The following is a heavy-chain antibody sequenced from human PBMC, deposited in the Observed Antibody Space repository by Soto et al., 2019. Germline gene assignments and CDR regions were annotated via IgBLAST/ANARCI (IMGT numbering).Heavy chain of an antibody. J-gene: IGHJ6*03. Sequence: QVQLVQSGAEVKKPGASVKVSCKASGDTFTGDEITWVRQATGQGLEWMGWMNLNGGNTGYAQTFQGRVSMTVNPSMSTAYMELSSLRSEDTAVYYCARVPRGSRYFYYLDVWGKGTTVIVSS. CDR1: GDTFTGDE. CDR2: MNLNGGNT. V-gene: IGHV1-8*01. CDR3: ARVPRGSRYFYYLDV. D-gene: IGHD3-16*01.